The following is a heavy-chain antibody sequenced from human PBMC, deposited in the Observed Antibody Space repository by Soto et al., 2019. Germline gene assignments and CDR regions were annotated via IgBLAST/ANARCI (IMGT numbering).Heavy chain of an antibody. V-gene: IGHV1-69*01. CDR3: ATGGQNDGYNFYRGMDV. J-gene: IGHJ6*01. CDR2: VIPLFDTA. D-gene: IGHD3-16*01. Sequence: QVQVVQSGAEVKKPGSSVKVSCKVSGGIFTNNAISWVRQAPGQGLEWLGGVIPLFDTAYYAQIFRGSLRISADGATTTAYMELGGLRSADTGGYFCATGGQNDGYNFYRGMDVWGQGATVTVS. CDR1: GGIFTNNA.